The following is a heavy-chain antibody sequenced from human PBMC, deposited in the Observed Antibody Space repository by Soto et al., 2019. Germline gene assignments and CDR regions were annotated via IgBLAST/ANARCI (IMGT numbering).Heavy chain of an antibody. CDR1: GGSFSGYY. J-gene: IGHJ4*02. V-gene: IGHV4-34*01. CDR2: INHSGST. D-gene: IGHD3-22*01. CDR3: ARGGGSRGLYYYDSSGYPLDY. Sequence: PSETLSLTCAVYGGSFSGYYWSWIRQPPGKGLEWIGEINHSGSTNYNPSLKSRVTISVDTSKNQFSLKLSSVTAADTAVYYCARGGGSRGLYYYDSSGYPLDYWGQGTLVTVSS.